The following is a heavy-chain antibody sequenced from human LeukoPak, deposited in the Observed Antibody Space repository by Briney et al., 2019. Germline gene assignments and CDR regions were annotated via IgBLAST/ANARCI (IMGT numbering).Heavy chain of an antibody. CDR1: GFTFSDYY. V-gene: IGHV3-11*01. D-gene: IGHD5-18*01. Sequence: GRSLRLSCAASGFTFSDYYMSWIRQAPGKGLEWVSYISSSGSTIYYADSVKGRFTISRDNAKNSLYLQMNSLRAEDTAVYYCARDQGWVDTAMGDAFDIWGQGTMVTVSS. J-gene: IGHJ3*02. CDR2: ISSSGSTI. CDR3: ARDQGWVDTAMGDAFDI.